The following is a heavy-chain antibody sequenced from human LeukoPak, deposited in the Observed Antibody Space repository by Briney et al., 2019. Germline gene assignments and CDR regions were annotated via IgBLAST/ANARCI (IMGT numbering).Heavy chain of an antibody. J-gene: IGHJ3*01. CDR1: GVSFSTYD. Sequence: NPSETLSLTCTVSGVSFSTYDWTWIRQPAGKGLEWIGRIYSSGNTNYTPSLESRVTMSIDTSKHQFSLKLTSVTAADTAVYYCARERGILRGDAFDLWGQGTMVTVSS. V-gene: IGHV4-4*07. CDR2: IYSSGNT. CDR3: ARERGILRGDAFDL. D-gene: IGHD1-26*01.